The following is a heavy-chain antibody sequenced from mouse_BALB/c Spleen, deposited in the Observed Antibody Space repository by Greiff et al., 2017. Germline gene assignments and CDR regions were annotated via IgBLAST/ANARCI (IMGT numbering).Heavy chain of an antibody. J-gene: IGHJ4*01. Sequence: EVKLVESGGGLVKPGGSLKLSCAASGFTFSSYAMSWVRQTPEKRLEWVASISSGGSTYYPDSVKGRFTISRDNAGNILYLQMSSLRSEDTAMYYCARGGTPYAMDYWGQGTSVTVSS. V-gene: IGHV5-6-5*01. D-gene: IGHD2-14*01. CDR2: ISSGGST. CDR3: ARGGTPYAMDY. CDR1: GFTFSSYA.